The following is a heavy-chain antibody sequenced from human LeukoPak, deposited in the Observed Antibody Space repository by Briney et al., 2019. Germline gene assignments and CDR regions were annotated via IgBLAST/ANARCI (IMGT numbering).Heavy chain of an antibody. J-gene: IGHJ5*02. V-gene: IGHV4-30-2*01. CDR1: GGSISSGGYS. CDR3: ARATHWFDP. Sequence: PSETLSLTCAVSGGSISSGGYSWSWIRQPPGKGLEWIGYIYHSGSTYYNPSLKSRVTISVDRSKNQFSLKLSSVTAADTAVYYCARATHWFDPWGQGTLVTVSS. CDR2: IYHSGST.